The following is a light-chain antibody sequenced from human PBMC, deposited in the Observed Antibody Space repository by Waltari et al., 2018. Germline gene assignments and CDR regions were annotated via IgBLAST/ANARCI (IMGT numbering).Light chain of an antibody. J-gene: IGKJ1*01. CDR2: WAS. CDR1: QSLFSSSTNKSY. CDR3: HQYYTNSWA. Sequence: DIVMTQSTDSLAVSLGATATIKCRYSQSLFSSSTNKSYLTWWQQKPGQPPNLLIYWASTRESGVPDRFTGSGSGTDFSLTISGLQAEDVALYYCHQYYTNSWAFGQGTKVEIK. V-gene: IGKV4-1*01.